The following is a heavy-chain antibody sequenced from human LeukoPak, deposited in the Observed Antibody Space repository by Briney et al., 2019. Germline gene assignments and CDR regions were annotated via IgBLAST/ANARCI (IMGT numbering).Heavy chain of an antibody. V-gene: IGHV4-38-2*02. CDR1: GYSISSGYY. D-gene: IGHD5-24*01. CDR3: ARGRWGYKGLGFSRAGYYMDV. CDR2: IYHSGST. Sequence: PSETLSLTCTVSGYSISSGYYWGWIRQPPGKGLEWIGSIYHSGSTYYNPSLKGRVTISVDTSKNEFSLKLSSVTAADTAVYYCARGRWGYKGLGFSRAGYYMDVWGKGTTVTVSS. J-gene: IGHJ6*03.